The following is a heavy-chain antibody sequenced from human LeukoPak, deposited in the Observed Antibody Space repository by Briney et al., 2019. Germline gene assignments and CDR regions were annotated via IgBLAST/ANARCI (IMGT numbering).Heavy chain of an antibody. V-gene: IGHV3-23*01. CDR1: GFTFSSYA. Sequence: GGSLRLSCAASGFTFSSYAMSWVRQAPGKGLEWVSGISGSGDNTYYADSVKGRFTISRDNSKNTLFLQMNSLRGEDTAMYYCARVQGGGYRTADYWGQGTLVTVSS. CDR2: ISGSGDNT. CDR3: ARVQGGGYRTADY. J-gene: IGHJ4*02. D-gene: IGHD6-19*01.